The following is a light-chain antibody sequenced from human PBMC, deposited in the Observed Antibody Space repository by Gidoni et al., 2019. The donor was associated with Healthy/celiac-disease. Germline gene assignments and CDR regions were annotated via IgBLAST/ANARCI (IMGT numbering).Light chain of an antibody. J-gene: IGLJ2*01. CDR2: RNN. Sequence: QSVLPQPPSASGTPGHTVTIPCSGSSPNIGSNYVYWYQQLPGTAPKHLIYRNNQRPSGVPDRFSGSKSGTSASLAISGLRSEDEADYYCAAWDDSLSGRVFGGGTKLTVL. CDR3: AAWDDSLSGRV. V-gene: IGLV1-47*01. CDR1: SPNIGSNY.